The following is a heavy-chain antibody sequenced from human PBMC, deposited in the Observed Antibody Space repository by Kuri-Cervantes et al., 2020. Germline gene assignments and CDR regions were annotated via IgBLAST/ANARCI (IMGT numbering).Heavy chain of an antibody. CDR1: GYTFTNFY. J-gene: IGHJ5*02. Sequence: ASVKVSCKASGYTFTNFYMHWVRQAPGQGLEWMGIINPSGGTTSYAQKFQGRVTMTRDTSISTAYMELSRLRSDDTAVYYCARDGRSGGSYINWFDPWGQGILVTVSS. D-gene: IGHD2-15*01. V-gene: IGHV1-46*01. CDR3: ARDGRSGGSYINWFDP. CDR2: INPSGGTT.